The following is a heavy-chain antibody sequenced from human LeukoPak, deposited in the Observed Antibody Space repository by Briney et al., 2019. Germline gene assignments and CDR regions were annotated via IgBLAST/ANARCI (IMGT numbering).Heavy chain of an antibody. CDR1: GGPISSYY. J-gene: IGHJ4*02. CDR2: IYTSGST. Sequence: PSETLSLTCTVSGGPISSYYWSWIRQPAGKGLEWIGRIYTSGSTNYNPSLNSRVTMSVDTSKNQFSLKLSSVTAADTAVYYCATSPGDDYSGYFDYWGQGTLVTVSS. CDR3: ATSPGDDYSGYFDY. V-gene: IGHV4-4*07. D-gene: IGHD4-11*01.